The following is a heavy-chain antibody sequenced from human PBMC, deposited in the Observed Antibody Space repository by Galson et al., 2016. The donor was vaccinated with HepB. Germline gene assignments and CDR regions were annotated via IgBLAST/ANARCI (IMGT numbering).Heavy chain of an antibody. J-gene: IGHJ6*04. Sequence: SLRLSCAASGFTFRNYGMTWVRQAPGKGLEVVSSISRSGDNTDYADSVKGRFTISRDNYKNTLSLQMNSLTADDRAIYYCVQGSTAPAVWGKGTTVTVSS. V-gene: IGHV3-23*01. CDR2: ISRSGDNT. CDR3: VQGSTAPAV. CDR1: GFTFRNYG. D-gene: IGHD2-2*01.